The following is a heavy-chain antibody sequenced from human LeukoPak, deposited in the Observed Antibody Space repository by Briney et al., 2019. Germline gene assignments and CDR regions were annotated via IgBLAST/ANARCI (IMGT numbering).Heavy chain of an antibody. Sequence: SETLSLTCTVSGGSISSGGYYWSWIRQHPGKGLEWIGYIYYSGSTYYNPSLKSRVTISVDTSKNQFSLKLSSVTAADTAVYYCASGIAAAGTGAFDIWGQGTMVTVSS. CDR1: GGSISSGGYY. V-gene: IGHV4-31*03. J-gene: IGHJ3*02. CDR2: IYYSGST. D-gene: IGHD6-13*01. CDR3: ASGIAAAGTGAFDI.